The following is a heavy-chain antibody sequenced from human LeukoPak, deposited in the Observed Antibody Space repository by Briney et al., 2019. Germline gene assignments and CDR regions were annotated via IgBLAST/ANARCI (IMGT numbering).Heavy chain of an antibody. Sequence: ASVKVSCKASGYTFSNHDFNWMRQATGRGLEWMAIINPSGGSTSHAQKFQGRVTMTRDTSASTVYMELSSLRSEDTAVYYCASVYKHGMDVWGQGTTVTVSS. CDR2: INPSGGST. D-gene: IGHD5-24*01. CDR3: ASVYKHGMDV. V-gene: IGHV1-46*01. J-gene: IGHJ6*02. CDR1: GYTFSNHD.